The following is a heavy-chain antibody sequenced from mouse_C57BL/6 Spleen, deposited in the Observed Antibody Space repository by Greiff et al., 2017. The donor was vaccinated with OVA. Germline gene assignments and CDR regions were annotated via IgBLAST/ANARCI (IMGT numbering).Heavy chain of an antibody. V-gene: IGHV1-81*01. D-gene: IGHD1-1*01. CDR2: IYPRSGNT. Sequence: VQLQQSGAELARPGASVKLSCKASGYTFTSYGISWVKQRTGQGLEWIGEIYPRSGNTYYNEKFKGKATLTADTSSSTAYMELRSLTSEDSAVYFCARWEYYGSSPWYVDYWGQGTTLTVSA. CDR1: GYTFTSYG. J-gene: IGHJ2*01. CDR3: ARWEYYGSSPWYVDY.